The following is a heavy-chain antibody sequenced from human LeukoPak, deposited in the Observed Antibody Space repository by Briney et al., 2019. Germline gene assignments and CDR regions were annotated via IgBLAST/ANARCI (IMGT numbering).Heavy chain of an antibody. CDR2: INHSGST. J-gene: IGHJ4*02. CDR1: GGSFSGYY. D-gene: IGHD6-13*01. CDR3: ARRSIAAAGTDY. V-gene: IGHV4-34*01. Sequence: PSETLSLTCAVYGGSFSGYYWSWIRQPPGKGLEWIGEINHSGSTNYNPSLKSRVTISVDTSKNQFSLKLRSVTAADTAVYYCARRSIAAAGTDYWGQGTLVTVSS.